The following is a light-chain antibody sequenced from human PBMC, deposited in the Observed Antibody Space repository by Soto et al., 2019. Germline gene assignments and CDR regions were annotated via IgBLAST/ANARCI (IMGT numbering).Light chain of an antibody. CDR1: QSVGSNY. CDR3: QQDGGSPRT. CDR2: GAS. J-gene: IGKJ1*01. Sequence: EIVLTQSPGTLSLSPGERATPLCMASQSVGSNYLAWDQQKSGQAPRLLIYGASIRDTDIPVSFRGSGSVINVTLPFSRLEPEDVAVYYCQQDGGSPRTCGQGTKGEIK. V-gene: IGKV3-20*01.